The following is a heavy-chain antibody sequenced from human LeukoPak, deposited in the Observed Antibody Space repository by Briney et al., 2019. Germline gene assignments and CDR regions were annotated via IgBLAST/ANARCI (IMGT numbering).Heavy chain of an antibody. Sequence: GESLKISCEGSGYSFTSYWIGWVRQMPGKGLEWMGIIYPGDSDTRYSPSFQGQVTISADKSISTAYLQWSSLKASDTAMYYCARHMAGYSSSWYIMDGDAFDIWGQGTMVTVSS. J-gene: IGHJ3*02. CDR2: IYPGDSDT. V-gene: IGHV5-51*01. CDR3: ARHMAGYSSSWYIMDGDAFDI. D-gene: IGHD6-13*01. CDR1: GYSFTSYW.